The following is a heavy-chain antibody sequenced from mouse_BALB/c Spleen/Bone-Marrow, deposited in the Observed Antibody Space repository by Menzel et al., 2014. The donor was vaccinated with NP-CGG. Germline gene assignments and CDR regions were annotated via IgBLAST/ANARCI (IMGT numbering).Heavy chain of an antibody. CDR2: ISNGGGSST. D-gene: IGHD4-1*01. J-gene: IGHJ3*01. V-gene: IGHV5-12*02. CDR1: GFTFSDYY. CDR3: ASPGTY. Sequence: EVKLVESGGGLVQPGGSLKLSCATSGFTFSDYYMYWVRQTPEKRLEWVAYISNGGGSSTYYPDTVKGRFTISRDNAKNTFYLQMSRLKSEDTAMYYFASPGTYWGQGTLVTVPA.